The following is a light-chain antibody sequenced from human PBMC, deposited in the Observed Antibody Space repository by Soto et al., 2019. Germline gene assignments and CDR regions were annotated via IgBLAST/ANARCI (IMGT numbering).Light chain of an antibody. CDR3: QHYNSYSEA. CDR2: KAS. Sequence: DIQMTQYPSTLSGSVGDRVTVTCRASQTNSSWLAWYQQKPGKAPKLLIYKASTLKSGDPSRFSGSGSGTEFTLTISSRQPGDFATYYFQHYNSYSEAFGQGTKVDIK. J-gene: IGKJ1*01. V-gene: IGKV1-5*03. CDR1: QTNSSW.